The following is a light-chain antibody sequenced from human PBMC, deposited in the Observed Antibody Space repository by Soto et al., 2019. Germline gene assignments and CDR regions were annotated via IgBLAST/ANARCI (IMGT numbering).Light chain of an antibody. CDR2: DVS. J-gene: IGLJ1*01. CDR3: SVYTRTSTYV. Sequence: QSALTQPPSVSGSPGQSVTISCSGTIDDVTAYYRVSWYQQTPGTAPKLMIYDVSNRPSGVPERFSGSRSGNTASLTISGLQAEDEGDYYCSVYTRTSTYVFGTGTKLTVL. CDR1: IDDVTAYYR. V-gene: IGLV2-18*01.